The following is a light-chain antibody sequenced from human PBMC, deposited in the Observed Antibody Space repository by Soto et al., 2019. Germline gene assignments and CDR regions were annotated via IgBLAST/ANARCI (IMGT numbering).Light chain of an antibody. Sequence: QSVLTQPPSVSAAPGQKVTISCSGSSSNIGSNYVSWYQRLPGTAPKLLTYDNDARPSGIPGRFSGSKSGTSATLGITGLQTGDEADYYCGTWDDSLNAVVFGGGTKVTVL. V-gene: IGLV1-51*01. CDR1: SSNIGSNY. CDR3: GTWDDSLNAVV. CDR2: DND. J-gene: IGLJ3*02.